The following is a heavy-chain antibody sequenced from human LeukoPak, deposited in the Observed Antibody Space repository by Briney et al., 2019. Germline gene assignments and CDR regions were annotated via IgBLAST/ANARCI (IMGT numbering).Heavy chain of an antibody. V-gene: IGHV3-30*02. CDR3: AKDLCDY. D-gene: IGHD2-21*01. J-gene: IGHJ4*02. CDR2: IRYDGSNK. Sequence: GGSLRLSCAASGFTFSDAWMNWVRQAPGKGLEWVAFIRYDGSNKYYADSVKGRFTISRDNSKNTLYLQMNSLRAEDTAVYYCAKDLCDYWGQGTLVTVSS. CDR1: GFTFSDAW.